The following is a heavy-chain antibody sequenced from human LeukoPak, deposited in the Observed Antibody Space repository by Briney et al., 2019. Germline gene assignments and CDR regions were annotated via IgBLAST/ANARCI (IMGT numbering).Heavy chain of an antibody. D-gene: IGHD3-10*01. Sequence: PGGSLRLSCAASGFTFSSYWMSWVRQAPGKGLEWVANIKQDGSEKYYVDSVKGRFTISRDNAKNSLYLQMNSLRAEDTAVYYRARDLIEAMRDLRGVITPNWFDPWGQGTLVTVSS. J-gene: IGHJ5*02. CDR3: ARDLIEAMRDLRGVITPNWFDP. CDR1: GFTFSSYW. V-gene: IGHV3-7*01. CDR2: IKQDGSEK.